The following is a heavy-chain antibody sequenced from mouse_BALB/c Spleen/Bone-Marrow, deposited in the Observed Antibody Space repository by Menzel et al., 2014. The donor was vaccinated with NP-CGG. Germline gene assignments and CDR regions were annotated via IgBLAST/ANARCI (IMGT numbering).Heavy chain of an antibody. Sequence: VKLQESGPEVVRPGVSVKISSKGSGYTFTDYAMHWVKQSHAKSLEWIGVISTYNGNTNYNQKFKGKATMTVDKSSSTAYMELARLTSEDSAIYYCAREVRAPWYAMDYWGQGTSVTVSS. V-gene: IGHV1-67*01. CDR2: ISTYNGNT. D-gene: IGHD2-14*01. CDR1: GYTFTDYA. J-gene: IGHJ4*01. CDR3: AREVRAPWYAMDY.